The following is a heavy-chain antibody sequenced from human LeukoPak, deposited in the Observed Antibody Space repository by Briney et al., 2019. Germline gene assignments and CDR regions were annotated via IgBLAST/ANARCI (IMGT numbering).Heavy chain of an antibody. CDR3: AKSVGYHSDRSGYYWLGTFDS. Sequence: PGGSLRLSCVASGFTVSSYPMSWVRQAAGKGLEWVSAISGGGVNTYYADSVKGRFTISRDESKNTLYLQINSLRAEDTAVYYCAKSVGYHSDRSGYYWLGTFDSWGQGTLVTVSS. CDR2: ISGGGVNT. D-gene: IGHD3-22*01. J-gene: IGHJ4*02. CDR1: GFTVSSYP. V-gene: IGHV3-23*01.